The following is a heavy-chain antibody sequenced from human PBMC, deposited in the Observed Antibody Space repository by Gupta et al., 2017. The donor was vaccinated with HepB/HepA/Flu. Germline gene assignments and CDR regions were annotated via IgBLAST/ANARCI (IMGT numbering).Heavy chain of an antibody. CDR3: GRGGAVDSWARGTLFVVSWPWPTSGKLLH. Sequence: QVQLHQWGEGLLKPSETLSLTCEVSGGSFTIYYWSWIRQAPGKGMEWIGEITSSGRTIKTPSLKSGVTVAMETPKRLLWRWLRSVTSADTPLSGGGRGGAVDSWARGTLFVVSWPWPTSGKLLHWG. D-gene: IGHD6-19*01. CDR2: ITSSGRT. V-gene: IGHV4-34*01. J-gene: IGHJ1*01. CDR1: GGSFTIYY.